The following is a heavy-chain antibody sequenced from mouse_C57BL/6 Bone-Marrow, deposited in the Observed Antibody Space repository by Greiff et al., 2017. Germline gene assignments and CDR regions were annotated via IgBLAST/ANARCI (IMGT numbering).Heavy chain of an antibody. D-gene: IGHD2-14*01. Sequence: VQLQESGAELARPGASVKLSCKASGYTFTSYGIRWVKQRTGQGLEWIGEIYPRSGNTYYNEKFKGKATLTADKSSSTAYMELRSLTSEDSAVYFCAREVRRRPYAMDYWGQGTSVTVSS. CDR1: GYTFTSYG. V-gene: IGHV1-81*01. CDR2: IYPRSGNT. J-gene: IGHJ4*01. CDR3: AREVRRRPYAMDY.